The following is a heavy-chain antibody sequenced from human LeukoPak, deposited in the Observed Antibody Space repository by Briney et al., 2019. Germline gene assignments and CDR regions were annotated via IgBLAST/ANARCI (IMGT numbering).Heavy chain of an antibody. J-gene: IGHJ4*02. CDR3: ARGGSSSSTFFDY. D-gene: IGHD6-6*01. V-gene: IGHV4-59*01. CDR1: GGSISSYY. Sequence: PSETLSLTCTVSGGSISSYYWSWIRQPPGKGLERIGYIYYSGSTNYNPSLKSRVTISVDTSKNQFSLKLSSVTAADTAVYYCARGGSSSSTFFDYWGQGTLVTVSS. CDR2: IYYSGST.